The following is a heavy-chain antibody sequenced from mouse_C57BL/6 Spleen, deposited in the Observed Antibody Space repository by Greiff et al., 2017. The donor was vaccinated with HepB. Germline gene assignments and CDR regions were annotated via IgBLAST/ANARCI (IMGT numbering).Heavy chain of an antibody. J-gene: IGHJ3*01. CDR3: ARDEIVTGFAY. D-gene: IGHD2-5*01. Sequence: EVQVVESGGGLVKPGGSLKLSCAASGFTFSSYAMSWVRQTPEKRLEWVATISDGGSYTYYPDNVKGRFTISRDNAKNNLYLQMSHLKSEDTAMYYCARDEIVTGFAYWGQGTLVTVSA. V-gene: IGHV5-4*01. CDR1: GFTFSSYA. CDR2: ISDGGSYT.